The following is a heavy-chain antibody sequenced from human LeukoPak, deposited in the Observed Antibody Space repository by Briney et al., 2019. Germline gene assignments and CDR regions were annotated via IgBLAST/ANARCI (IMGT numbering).Heavy chain of an antibody. CDR3: ARSNWFDP. V-gene: IGHV3-74*01. CDR1: GFTFSNYW. Sequence: NPGGSLRLSCAASGFTFSNYWMHWVRQAPGKGLFWVSRINTDGSSTNYADSVKGRFTISRDNAKNALYMQMNSVRAEDTAVYYCARSNWFDPWGQGTLVTVSS. J-gene: IGHJ5*02. CDR2: INTDGSST.